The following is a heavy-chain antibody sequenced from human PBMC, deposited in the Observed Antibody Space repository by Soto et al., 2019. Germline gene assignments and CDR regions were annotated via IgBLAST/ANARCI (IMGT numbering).Heavy chain of an antibody. V-gene: IGHV5-10-1*01. D-gene: IGHD3-3*02. J-gene: IGHJ4*02. CDR3: AFLDTSLDFDF. CDR2: IDPSNSYT. CDR1: GYRFTSYW. Sequence: GESLKISCKGSGYRFTSYWISWVRQMPGKGLEWMGRIDPSNSYTHYSPSFHGHVTISADNSISTAYLQWSNLRASDTAIYYCAFLDTSLDFDFWGQGTLVTVYS.